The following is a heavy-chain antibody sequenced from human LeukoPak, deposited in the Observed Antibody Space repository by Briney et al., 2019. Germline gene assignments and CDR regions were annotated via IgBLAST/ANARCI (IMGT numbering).Heavy chain of an antibody. D-gene: IGHD3-10*01. Sequence: SETLSLTCTVSGGSISSSSYYWGWIRQPPGKGLEWIGSIYYSGSTYYNPSLKSRVTISVDTSKNQFSLKLSSVTAADTAVYYFARHWQGSGKGYDYWGQGTLVTVSS. CDR3: ARHWQGSGKGYDY. CDR2: IYYSGST. CDR1: GGSISSSSYY. V-gene: IGHV4-39*01. J-gene: IGHJ4*02.